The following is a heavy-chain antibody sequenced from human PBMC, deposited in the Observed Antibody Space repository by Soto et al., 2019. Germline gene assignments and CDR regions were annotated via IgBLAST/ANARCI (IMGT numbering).Heavy chain of an antibody. CDR2: IRSKANSYAT. CDR1: GFTFSCSA. V-gene: IGHV3-73*01. J-gene: IGHJ4*02. CDR3: XSSLGYCSGGSCYPFDY. Sequence: GGSLRLSCAASGFTFSCSAMHWVRQASGKGLEWVGRIRSKANSYATAYAASVKGRFTISRDDSKNTAYLQMNSLKTEDTAVYYCXSSLGYCSGGSCYPFDYWGQGTLVTVSS. D-gene: IGHD2-15*01.